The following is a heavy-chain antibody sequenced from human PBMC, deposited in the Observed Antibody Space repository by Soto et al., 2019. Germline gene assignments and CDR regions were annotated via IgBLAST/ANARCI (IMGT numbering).Heavy chain of an antibody. J-gene: IGHJ6*02. CDR3: ARGEPRKYYYDSSGSNGYYGMDV. Sequence: VASVKVSCKASGYTFTGYYMHWVRQAPGQGLEWMGWINPNSGGTNYAQKFQGRVTMTRDTSISTAYMELSRPRSDDTAVYYCARGEPRKYYYDSSGSNGYYGMDVWGQGTTVTVSS. CDR1: GYTFTGYY. CDR2: INPNSGGT. D-gene: IGHD3-22*01. V-gene: IGHV1-2*02.